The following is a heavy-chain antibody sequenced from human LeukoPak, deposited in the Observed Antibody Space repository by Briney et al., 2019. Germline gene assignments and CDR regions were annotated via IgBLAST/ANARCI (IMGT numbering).Heavy chain of an antibody. Sequence: SETLSLTCSVSGGSISNYYWTWIRQPPGKGLEWIAYIYYSGGTSYNPSLKSRVTISVGTPKNQFSLKLSSVTAADTAVYYCARVLQGATVTTGRGAFDIWGQGTMVTVFS. V-gene: IGHV4-59*01. J-gene: IGHJ3*02. D-gene: IGHD4-17*01. CDR2: IYYSGGT. CDR3: ARVLQGATVTTGRGAFDI. CDR1: GGSISNYY.